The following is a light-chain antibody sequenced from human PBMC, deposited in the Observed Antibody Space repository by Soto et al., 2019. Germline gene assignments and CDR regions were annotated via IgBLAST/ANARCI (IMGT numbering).Light chain of an antibody. V-gene: IGKV1-5*01. CDR1: QSISEL. CDR3: QQYNTYSQT. J-gene: IGKJ1*01. CDR2: NAS. Sequence: DIKMTQSPSTLSAFVGDTVTITCRASQSISELFAWYQQKAGQAPKLLIYNASSLKSGVPSRFSGSGSGTEFTLAISSLQPDDFATYFCQQYNTYSQTFGQGTKVDIK.